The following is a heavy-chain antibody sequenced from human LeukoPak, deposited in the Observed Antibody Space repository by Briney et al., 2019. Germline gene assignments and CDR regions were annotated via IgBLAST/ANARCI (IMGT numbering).Heavy chain of an antibody. Sequence: GASVKVSCKASGCTFTSYDINWVRQATGQGLEWMGWMNPNSGNTGYAQKFQGRVTITRNTSISTAYMELSSLRSEDTAVYYCARGYKDIVVVPAASYRYYYYYMDVWGKGTTVTVSS. J-gene: IGHJ6*03. D-gene: IGHD2-2*01. V-gene: IGHV1-8*03. CDR2: MNPNSGNT. CDR1: GCTFTSYD. CDR3: ARGYKDIVVVPAASYRYYYYYMDV.